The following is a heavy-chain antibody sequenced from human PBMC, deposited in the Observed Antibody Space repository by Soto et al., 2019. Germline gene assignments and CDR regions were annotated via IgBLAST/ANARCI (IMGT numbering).Heavy chain of an antibody. CDR3: ARVTIFEYWFDP. V-gene: IGHV4-38-2*01. J-gene: IGHJ5*02. CDR1: SYSIRGGFY. D-gene: IGHD3-3*01. CDR2: IYHSGSA. Sequence: PWETLSLTCAVSSYSIRGGFYWAWIRQPPGKGLEWIGNIYHSGSAHYNPSLKSRVTMSVDTSKNNFSLRLTSVTAADTAVYYCARVTIFEYWFDPWGQGILVTVSS.